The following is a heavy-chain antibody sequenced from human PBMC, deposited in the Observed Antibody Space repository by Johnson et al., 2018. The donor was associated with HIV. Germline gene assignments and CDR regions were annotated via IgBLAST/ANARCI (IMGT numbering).Heavy chain of an antibody. D-gene: IGHD6-13*01. V-gene: IGHV3-11*04. CDR1: GFTFSNAW. J-gene: IGHJ3*02. Sequence: QVQLVESGGGLVKPGGSLRLSCAASGFTFSNAWMSWVRQAPGKGLAWVSYIRSRGTTIYYAASVKGRFTISRDNAKNSLYLQMNSLRAEDTAVYYCARYSSSSRDTFDIWGQGTMVTVSS. CDR2: IRSRGTTI. CDR3: ARYSSSSRDTFDI.